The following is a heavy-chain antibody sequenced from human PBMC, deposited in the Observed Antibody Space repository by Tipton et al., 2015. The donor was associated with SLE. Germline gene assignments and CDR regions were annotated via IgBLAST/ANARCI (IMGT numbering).Heavy chain of an antibody. D-gene: IGHD2-21*01. CDR3: ARRICVSDSPTCDRRPFDY. J-gene: IGHJ4*02. Sequence: GSLRLSCTVSGDSISSSSYYWGWIRQPPGKGLERIGSIYYSGSAYYNPSLNNRVTISVDTSKNQFSLTLNSVTAADTAVYYCARRICVSDSPTCDRRPFDYWGQGTLVTVSS. CDR2: IYYSGSA. V-gene: IGHV4-39*01. CDR1: GDSISSSSYY.